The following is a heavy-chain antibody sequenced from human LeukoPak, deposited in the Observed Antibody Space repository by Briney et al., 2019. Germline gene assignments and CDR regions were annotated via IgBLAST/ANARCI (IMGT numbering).Heavy chain of an antibody. Sequence: ASVKVSCKASGYTFVSYGITWVRQAPGQGLEWMGWISAYNGNTNYAQNPQGRVTMTTDTSTTTAYMELRSLRYDDTAVYFCVRAGPVQYSSSLYYYNLDVWGKGTTVTVSS. V-gene: IGHV1-18*01. CDR1: GYTFVSYG. D-gene: IGHD6-13*01. J-gene: IGHJ6*03. CDR3: VRAGPVQYSSSLYYYNLDV. CDR2: ISAYNGNT.